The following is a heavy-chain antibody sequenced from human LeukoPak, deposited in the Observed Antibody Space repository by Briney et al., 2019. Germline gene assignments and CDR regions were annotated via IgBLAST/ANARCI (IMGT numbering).Heavy chain of an antibody. CDR2: ISAYNGNT. V-gene: IGHV1-18*01. D-gene: IGHD6-19*01. CDR3: ARGSYSSGIGDYYYYYGMDV. J-gene: IGHJ6*02. Sequence: ASVKVSFKASGYTFTSYGISWVRQAPGQGLEWMGWISAYNGNTNYAQKLQGRVTMTTDTSTSTAYMELRSLRSDDTAVYYCARGSYSSGIGDYYYYYGMDVWGQGTTVTVSS. CDR1: GYTFTSYG.